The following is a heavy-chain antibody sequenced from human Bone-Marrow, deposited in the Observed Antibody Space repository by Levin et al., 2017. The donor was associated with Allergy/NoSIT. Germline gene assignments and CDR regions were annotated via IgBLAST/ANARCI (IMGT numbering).Heavy chain of an antibody. CDR2: INSDGSST. CDR1: GFTFSSYW. V-gene: IGHV3-74*01. J-gene: IGHJ5*02. Sequence: PAASVKVSCAASGFTFSSYWMHWVRQAPGKGLVWVSRINSDGSSTSYADSVKGRFTISRDNAKNTLYLQMNSLRAEDTAVYYCARVSSGWSSQFDPWGQGTLVTVSS. D-gene: IGHD6-19*01. CDR3: ARVSSGWSSQFDP.